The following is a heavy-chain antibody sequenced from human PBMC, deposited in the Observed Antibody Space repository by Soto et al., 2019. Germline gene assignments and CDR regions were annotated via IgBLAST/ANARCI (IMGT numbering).Heavy chain of an antibody. CDR1: GFTFSSYA. Sequence: GGSLRLSCAASGFTFSSYAMSWVRQAPGKGLEWVSAISGSGGSTYYADSVKGRFTISRDNSKNTLYLQMNSLRAEDTAVYYCANSMDWGCSSTSCYTNYFDYWGQGTLVTVSS. J-gene: IGHJ4*02. V-gene: IGHV3-23*01. CDR2: ISGSGGST. CDR3: ANSMDWGCSSTSCYTNYFDY. D-gene: IGHD2-2*02.